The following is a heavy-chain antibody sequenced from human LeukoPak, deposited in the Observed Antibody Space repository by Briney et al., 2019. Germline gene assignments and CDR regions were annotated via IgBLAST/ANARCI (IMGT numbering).Heavy chain of an antibody. V-gene: IGHV4-59*01. CDR2: IYYSGST. J-gene: IGHJ3*02. CDR3: ARDPRGAFDI. Sequence: KPSETLSLTCTVSGGSISSYYWSWIRQPPGKGLEWIGYIYYSGSTNYNPSLKSRVTISVDTSKNQFSLKLSSVTAADTAVYYCARDPRGAFDIWGQGTMVTVSS. CDR1: GGSISSYY.